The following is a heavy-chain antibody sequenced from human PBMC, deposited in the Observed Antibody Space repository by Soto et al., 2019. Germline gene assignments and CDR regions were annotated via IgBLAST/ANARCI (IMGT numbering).Heavy chain of an antibody. CDR2: ISSSGSTI. D-gene: IGHD5-12*01. CDR1: GFTFSSYE. CDR3: ARERGYGGNLFDY. V-gene: IGHV3-48*03. J-gene: IGHJ4*02. Sequence: EVQLVESGGGLVQPGGSLRLSCAASGFTFSSYEMNWVRQAPGKGLEWVSYISSSGSTIYYADSVKGRFTISRDNAKNSLYLQMNSLRAEDTAVYYCARERGYGGNLFDYWGQGTLVTVSS.